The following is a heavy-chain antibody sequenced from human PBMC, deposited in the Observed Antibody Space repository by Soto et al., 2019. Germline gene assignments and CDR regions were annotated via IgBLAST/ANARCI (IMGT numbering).Heavy chain of an antibody. CDR1: GYNFINHW. CDR2: VYPDDSDT. Sequence: ESLTISCKGSGYNFINHWIAWVRQIPGKGLEWMGIVYPDDSDTRYSPAFQGQVTISADKSISTSYLQWSSLEASDTAMYYCARPTYCSSTHCSPFDYWRQGTLVTVSS. CDR3: ARPTYCSSTHCSPFDY. J-gene: IGHJ4*02. D-gene: IGHD2-2*01. V-gene: IGHV5-51*01.